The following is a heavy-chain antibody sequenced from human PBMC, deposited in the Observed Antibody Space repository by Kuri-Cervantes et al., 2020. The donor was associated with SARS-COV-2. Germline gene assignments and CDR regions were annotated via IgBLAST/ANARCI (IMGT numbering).Heavy chain of an antibody. CDR3: ARDTVIGIVGATIYYFDY. CDR1: GYSISSGYY. Sequence: SQTLSLTCAVSGYSISSGYYWGWIRQPPRKGLEWIGSIYHSGSTYYNPPLKSRVTISVDTWANQFSLKLNSVTAADTAIYYCARDTVIGIVGATIYYFDYWGLGTPVTVSS. CDR2: IYHSGST. J-gene: IGHJ4*02. V-gene: IGHV4-38-2*02. D-gene: IGHD1-26*01.